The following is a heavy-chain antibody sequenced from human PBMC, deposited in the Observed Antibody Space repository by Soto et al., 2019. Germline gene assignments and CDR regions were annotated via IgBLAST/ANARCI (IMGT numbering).Heavy chain of an antibody. Sequence: PSETLSLTCTVSGGSISSYYWSWIRQPPGKGLEWIGYIYYSGSTNYNPSLKSRVTISVDTSKNQFSLKLSSVTAADTAVYYCARVYYGSWSYNAINWFDPWGQGTLVTVSS. D-gene: IGHD3-10*01. CDR1: GGSISSYY. J-gene: IGHJ5*02. CDR2: IYYSGST. CDR3: ARVYYGSWSYNAINWFDP. V-gene: IGHV4-59*01.